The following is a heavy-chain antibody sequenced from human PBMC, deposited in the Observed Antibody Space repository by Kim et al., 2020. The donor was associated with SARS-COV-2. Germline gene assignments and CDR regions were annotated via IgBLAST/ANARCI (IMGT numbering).Heavy chain of an antibody. D-gene: IGHD3-22*01. V-gene: IGHV4-4*07. CDR3: ARVPYYDSRYFDY. Sequence: YNPSLKSRVTMSVDTSKNQFSLKLSSVTAADTAVYYCARVPYYDSRYFDYWGQGTLVTVSS. J-gene: IGHJ4*02.